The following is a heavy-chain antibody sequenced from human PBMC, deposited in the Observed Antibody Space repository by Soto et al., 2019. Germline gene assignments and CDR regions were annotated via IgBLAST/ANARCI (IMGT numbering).Heavy chain of an antibody. CDR1: GASITTYY. J-gene: IGHJ4*02. D-gene: IGHD6-19*01. Sequence: PSETLSLTCDVSGASITTYYWSWIRQAPGKGLEWIGNVYHTGSTDYNSSLRSRVTISVDTSKNQFSLNMNSVTAADTAVYYCARRLCGSGWTLDSWGQGALVTVS. CDR2: VYHTGST. V-gene: IGHV4-59*13. CDR3: ARRLCGSGWTLDS.